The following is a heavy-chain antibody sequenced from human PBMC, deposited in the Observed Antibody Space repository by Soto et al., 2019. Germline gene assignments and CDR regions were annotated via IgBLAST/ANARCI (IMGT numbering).Heavy chain of an antibody. D-gene: IGHD3-9*01. V-gene: IGHV1-18*01. Sequence: ASVKVSCKASGYTFTSYGISWVRQAPGQGLEWMGWISAYNGNTNYAQKLQGRVTMTTDTSTSTAYMELRSLRSDDTAVYYCARDEHRRYFDWSPGYYYGMDVWGQGTTVTVSS. J-gene: IGHJ6*02. CDR3: ARDEHRRYFDWSPGYYYGMDV. CDR2: ISAYNGNT. CDR1: GYTFTSYG.